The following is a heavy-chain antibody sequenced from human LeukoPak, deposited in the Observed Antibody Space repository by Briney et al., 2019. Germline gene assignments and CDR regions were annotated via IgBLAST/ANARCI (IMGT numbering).Heavy chain of an antibody. CDR2: ISGSGGGT. D-gene: IGHD4-17*01. CDR3: AKAVPRDYGDSQGY. CDR1: GFTFSSYA. J-gene: IGHJ4*02. V-gene: IGHV3-23*01. Sequence: GGSLRLSCAASGFTFSSYAMSWVRQAPGKGLEWVSTISGSGGGTYYADSVRGRFTISRDNSKNTLYLQMNSLRAEDSAVYYCAKAVPRDYGDSQGYWGQGTLVTVSS.